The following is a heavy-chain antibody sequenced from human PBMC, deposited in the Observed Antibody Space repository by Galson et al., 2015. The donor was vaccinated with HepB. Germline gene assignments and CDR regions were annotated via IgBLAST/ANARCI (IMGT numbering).Heavy chain of an antibody. D-gene: IGHD3-10*01. CDR1: GFTFSSYS. V-gene: IGHV3-21*01. J-gene: IGHJ4*02. Sequence: SLRLSCAASGFTFSSYSMNWVRQAPGKGLEWVSSISSSSSYIYYADSVKGRFTISRDNAKNSLYLQMNSLRAEDTAVYYCARDRGVSGDGYYGSGSCPYWGQGTLVTVSS. CDR3: ARDRGVSGDGYYGSGSCPY. CDR2: ISSSSSYI.